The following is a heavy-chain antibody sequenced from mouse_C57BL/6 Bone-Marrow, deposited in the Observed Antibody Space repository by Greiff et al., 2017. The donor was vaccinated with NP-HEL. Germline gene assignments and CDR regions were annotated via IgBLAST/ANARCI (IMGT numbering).Heavy chain of an antibody. V-gene: IGHV5-17*01. CDR1: GFTFSDYG. J-gene: IGHJ4*01. D-gene: IGHD1-1*01. Sequence: EVQGVESGGGLVKPGGSLKLSCAASGFTFSDYGMHWVRQAPEKGLEWVAYISSGSSTIYYADTVKGRFTISRDNAKNTLFLQMTSLRSEEKDMYYGARGYYYGSYYDAMDYWGQGTSVTVSS. CDR3: ARGYYYGSYYDAMDY. CDR2: ISSGSSTI.